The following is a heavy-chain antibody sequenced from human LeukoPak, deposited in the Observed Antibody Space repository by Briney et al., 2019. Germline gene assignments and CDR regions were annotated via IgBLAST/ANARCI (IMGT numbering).Heavy chain of an antibody. J-gene: IGHJ4*02. D-gene: IGHD3-22*01. Sequence: SVTVSCTASGGTFIIYAISWVRQAPGQGLEWMGGIIPIFGTANYAQKFQGRVTITADESTSTAYMELSSLRSEDTAVYYCADVSSGYYYARYWGQGTLVTVSS. CDR1: GGTFIIYA. CDR2: IIPIFGTA. CDR3: ADVSSGYYYARY. V-gene: IGHV1-69*13.